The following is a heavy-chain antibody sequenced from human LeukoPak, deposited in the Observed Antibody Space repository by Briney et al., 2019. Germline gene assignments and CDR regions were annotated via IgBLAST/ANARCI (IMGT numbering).Heavy chain of an antibody. Sequence: GRSLRLSCAASGFTFSNYAMHWVRQAPGKGLEWVAVISYDGSNKYYADSVKGRFTISRDNSKNTLYLQMNSLRAEDTAVYYCARAVNWNQPPAAGNWGQGTLVTVSS. V-gene: IGHV3-30-3*01. CDR3: ARAVNWNQPPAAGN. CDR2: ISYDGSNK. J-gene: IGHJ4*02. D-gene: IGHD1-1*01. CDR1: GFTFSNYA.